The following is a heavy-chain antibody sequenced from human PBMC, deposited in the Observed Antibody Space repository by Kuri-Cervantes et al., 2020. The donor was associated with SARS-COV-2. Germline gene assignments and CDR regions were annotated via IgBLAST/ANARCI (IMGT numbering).Heavy chain of an antibody. V-gene: IGHV3-21*01. CDR1: DFNFGGHN. D-gene: IGHD3-3*01. Sequence: GESLKISCAASDFNFGGHNMNWVRQAPGKGLEWIASISSASDIIYYADSVRGRSTISRDNANNSLYLQMNSLRAEDTAVYYCARDLGVLRFLEGGYYFDYWGQGTLVTVSS. CDR3: ARDLGVLRFLEGGYYFDY. J-gene: IGHJ4*02. CDR2: ISSASDII.